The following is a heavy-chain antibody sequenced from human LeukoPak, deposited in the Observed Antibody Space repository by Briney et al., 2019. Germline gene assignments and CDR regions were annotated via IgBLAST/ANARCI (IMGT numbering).Heavy chain of an antibody. CDR3: ARASYSYDINGWVPFDY. J-gene: IGHJ4*02. D-gene: IGHD3-22*01. Sequence: SETLSLTCTVSGNSISSGDNYWSWIRQPAGKGLEWIGRIYTSGSTNYNPSLKSRVTISGGTSKNQFSLRLSSVTAADTAVYYCARASYSYDINGWVPFDYWGQGTLVTVSS. V-gene: IGHV4-61*02. CDR2: IYTSGST. CDR1: GNSISSGDNY.